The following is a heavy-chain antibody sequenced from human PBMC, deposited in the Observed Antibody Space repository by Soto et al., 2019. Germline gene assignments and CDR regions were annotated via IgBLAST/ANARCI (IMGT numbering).Heavy chain of an antibody. V-gene: IGHV3-48*01. J-gene: IGHJ6*03. Sequence: EVQLVESGGGLVQPGGSLKLSCAASGFTFSNYGMNWVRQAPGKGLEWVSHISTSGGTIYYADSVKGRFTISRDNAKNSLDLQIISLRAEDTAVYYCALGAYNSYFYLDVWGNGTTVTVSS. CDR3: ALGAYNSYFYLDV. CDR2: ISTSGGTI. CDR1: GFTFSNYG.